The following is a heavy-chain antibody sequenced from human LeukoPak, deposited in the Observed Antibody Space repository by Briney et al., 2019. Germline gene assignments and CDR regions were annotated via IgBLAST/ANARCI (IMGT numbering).Heavy chain of an antibody. D-gene: IGHD2-15*01. Sequence: PGGSLRLSCAASGFTVSSNYMSWVRQAPGKRLEWVSIIYSGGTTYYTDSVKGRFTISRDNSNNMLYLQMNSLRAEDTAVYYCARGYCSGGSCYSKDYYYMDVWAKGPRSPSP. CDR2: IYSGGTT. J-gene: IGHJ6*03. V-gene: IGHV3-53*01. CDR3: ARGYCSGGSCYSKDYYYMDV. CDR1: GFTVSSNY.